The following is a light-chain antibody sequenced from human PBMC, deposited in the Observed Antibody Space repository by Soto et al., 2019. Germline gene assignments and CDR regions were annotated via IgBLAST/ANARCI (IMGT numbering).Light chain of an antibody. CDR3: SSYTTSSALQV. J-gene: IGLJ1*01. CDR2: GVN. CDR1: ISDFVLYNY. Sequence: QSVLTQPASVSGSPGQSITISCSGTISDFVLYNYVSWYQQHPGKAPKLMIYGVNNRPSGVSNRFSDSKSGNTASLTISGLQADDEADYYCSSYTTSSALQVFGTGTKVTVL. V-gene: IGLV2-14*01.